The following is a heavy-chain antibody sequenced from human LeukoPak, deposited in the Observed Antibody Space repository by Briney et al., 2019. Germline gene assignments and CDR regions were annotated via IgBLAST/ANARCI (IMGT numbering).Heavy chain of an antibody. D-gene: IGHD2-15*01. CDR3: AREGYCGGGSCHPDDAFDI. Sequence: ASVNVSCKASGYTFSKYGVSWVRQAPGQGLEWMGWISAYKGNTNVAQKFQARVTMTTDTSTSTAYMDLKSLRSDDTAVYYCAREGYCGGGSCHPDDAFDIWGQGTMVTVSS. CDR1: GYTFSKYG. CDR2: ISAYKGNT. J-gene: IGHJ3*02. V-gene: IGHV1-18*04.